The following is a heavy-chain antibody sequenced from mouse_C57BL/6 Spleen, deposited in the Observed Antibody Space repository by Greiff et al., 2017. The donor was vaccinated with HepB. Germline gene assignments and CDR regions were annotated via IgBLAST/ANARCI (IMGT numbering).Heavy chain of an antibody. D-gene: IGHD3-1*01. CDR1: GFSLTSYG. J-gene: IGHJ4*01. CDR2: IWSDGST. Sequence: VKLQESGPGLVAPSQSLSITCTVSGFSLTSYGVHWVRQPPGKGLEWLVVIWSDGSTTYNSALKSRLSISKDNSKSQVFLKMNSLQTDDTAMYYCARHSGAHYYAMDYWGQGTSVTVSS. V-gene: IGHV2-6-1*01. CDR3: ARHSGAHYYAMDY.